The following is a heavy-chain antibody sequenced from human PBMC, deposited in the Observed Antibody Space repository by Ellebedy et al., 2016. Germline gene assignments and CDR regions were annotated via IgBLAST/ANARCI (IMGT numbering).Heavy chain of an antibody. CDR3: ARGAE. Sequence: GGSLRLSCAASGFTFSNYWMNWVRQAPGKGLEWVANIKEDGSDTYYVDSVKGRFTISKDNAKNSLYLQMNSLRAEDTAVYYCARGAEWGQGTLVTVSS. J-gene: IGHJ4*02. V-gene: IGHV3-7*03. CDR2: IKEDGSDT. CDR1: GFTFSNYW.